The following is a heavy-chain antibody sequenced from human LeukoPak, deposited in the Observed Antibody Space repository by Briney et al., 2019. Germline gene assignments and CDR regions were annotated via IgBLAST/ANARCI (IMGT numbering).Heavy chain of an antibody. CDR3: AKDPNDYVWGSYIDY. CDR1: GFTFSSYA. V-gene: IGHV3-23*01. CDR2: ISGSGGST. Sequence: TGGSLRLSCAASGFTFSSYAMSGVRQAPGKGLEWVSAISGSGGSTYYADSVKGRFTISRDNSKNTLYLQMNSLRAEDTAVYYCAKDPNDYVWGSYIDYWGQGTLVTVSS. J-gene: IGHJ4*02. D-gene: IGHD3-16*01.